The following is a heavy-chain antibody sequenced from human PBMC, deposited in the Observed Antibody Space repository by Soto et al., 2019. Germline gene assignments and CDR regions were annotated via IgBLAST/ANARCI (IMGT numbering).Heavy chain of an antibody. CDR3: ARSDYDILTGYSPVIDY. J-gene: IGHJ4*02. Sequence: APVKVSRKGSCFTLSRYGICWGGQAPGQRFEWMGWISAYNGNTNYAQKLQGRVTMTTDTSTSTAYMELRSLGSDDTAVYYCARSDYDILTGYSPVIDYWGQGTLVTVSS. CDR1: CFTLSRYG. D-gene: IGHD3-9*01. CDR2: ISAYNGNT. V-gene: IGHV1-18*01.